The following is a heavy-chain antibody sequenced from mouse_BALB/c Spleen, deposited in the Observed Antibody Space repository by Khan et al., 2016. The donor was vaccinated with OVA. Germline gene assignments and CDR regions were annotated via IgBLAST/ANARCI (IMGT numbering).Heavy chain of an antibody. CDR1: GYTFTDYV. V-gene: IGHV1-77*01. CDR3: ARPYDYYGSNCDWFFRV. Sequence: QVQLKQSGPELVKPGASVKMSCKASGYTFTDYVINWVKQSSGQGLEWIGEIYPGSGRTNYNEKFKDKATLTADTSSNTAYLQLSSLTSEDSAVYFSARPYDYYGSNCDWFFRVWGAGTTVTVSS. J-gene: IGHJ1*01. CDR2: IYPGSGRT. D-gene: IGHD1-1*01.